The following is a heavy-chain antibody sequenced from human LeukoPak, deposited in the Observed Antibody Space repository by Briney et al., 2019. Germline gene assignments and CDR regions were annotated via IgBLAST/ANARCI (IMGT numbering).Heavy chain of an antibody. J-gene: IGHJ4*02. CDR3: ARGARSSGWSLDY. D-gene: IGHD6-19*01. V-gene: IGHV4-31*03. Sequence: PSETLSLTCTVSGGSISSGGYYWSWIRQHPGKSLEWLGYIYYSGSTYYNPSLTSRFTISVDTSKNQFSLKLSSVTAADTAVYYCARGARSSGWSLDYWGQGTLVTVSS. CDR2: IYYSGST. CDR1: GGSISSGGYY.